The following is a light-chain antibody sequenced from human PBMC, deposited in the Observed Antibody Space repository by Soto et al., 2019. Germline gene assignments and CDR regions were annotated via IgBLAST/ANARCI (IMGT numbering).Light chain of an antibody. V-gene: IGKV1-5*01. CDR1: QTFNNY. CDR2: DAS. Sequence: DIQLTQSPSTLSASVGDRVTITCRASQTFNNYLAWYQHKPGTAPKPLIYDASTVESGVPSRFSGSAFGTDFTLTINSLQPGDLAMSYCQEYTTYPYPLGQGTKLEI. J-gene: IGKJ2*01. CDR3: QEYTTYPYP.